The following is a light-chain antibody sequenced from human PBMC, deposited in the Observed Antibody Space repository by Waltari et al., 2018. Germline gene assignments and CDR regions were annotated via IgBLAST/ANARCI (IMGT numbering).Light chain of an antibody. CDR3: QSHDSSLSGSV. V-gene: IGLV1-40*01. J-gene: IGLJ2*01. Sequence: QSVLTQPPSLSGAPGQRVTISCTGSRSNIGAGYDVPWYQQLPGTAPKPLIYGDNRGPSGVPDRFSGSRSGTSASLAITGLQAEDEADYYCQSHDSSLSGSVFGGGTKLTVL. CDR2: GDN. CDR1: RSNIGAGYD.